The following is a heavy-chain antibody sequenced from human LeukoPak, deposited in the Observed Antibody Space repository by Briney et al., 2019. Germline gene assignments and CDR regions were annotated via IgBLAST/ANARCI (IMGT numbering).Heavy chain of an antibody. CDR1: GFTFSSYA. CDR3: AKERGDYFDTSSQSFDS. J-gene: IGHJ4*02. CDR2: ISGSGGST. Sequence: PGGSLRLSCAASGFTFSSYAMSWVRQAPGKGLEWVSAISGSGGSTYYADSVKGRFTISRDNSKNTLYLQMSSLGSEDTAVYYCAKERGDYFDTSSQSFDSWGQGVLVTVSS. D-gene: IGHD2/OR15-2a*01. V-gene: IGHV3-23*01.